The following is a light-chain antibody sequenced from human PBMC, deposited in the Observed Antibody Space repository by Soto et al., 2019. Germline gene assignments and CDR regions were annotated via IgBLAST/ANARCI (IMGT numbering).Light chain of an antibody. CDR2: SNN. Sequence: QLVLAQPPSASGTPGQRVTISCSGSRSNIGSNTVSWYQQLPLSAPQLLIYSNNQRPSGVPDRFSGSKSATSASLAISGLQSEDEADYYCAAWDDSLNGRVFGGGTKLTVL. CDR1: RSNIGSNT. V-gene: IGLV1-44*01. CDR3: AAWDDSLNGRV. J-gene: IGLJ3*02.